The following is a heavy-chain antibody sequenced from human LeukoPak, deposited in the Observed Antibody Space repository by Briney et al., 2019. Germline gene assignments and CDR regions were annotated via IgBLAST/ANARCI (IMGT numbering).Heavy chain of an antibody. CDR1: GLAFQNYW. D-gene: IGHD5-18*01. CDR3: ARDLLGYSYGFDY. V-gene: IGHV3-21*01. J-gene: IGHJ4*02. Sequence: GGSLRLSCVATGLAFQNYWMTWVRQAPGKGLEWVSSISSSSSYIYYADSVKGRFTISRDNAKNSLYLQMNSLRAEDTAVYYCARDLLGYSYGFDYWGQGTLVTVSS. CDR2: ISSSSSYI.